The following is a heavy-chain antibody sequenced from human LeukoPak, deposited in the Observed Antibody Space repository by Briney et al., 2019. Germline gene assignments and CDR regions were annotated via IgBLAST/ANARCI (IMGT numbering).Heavy chain of an antibody. J-gene: IGHJ4*02. CDR2: IIPIFGTA. V-gene: IGHV1-69*13. D-gene: IGHD1-26*01. CDR3: ARDREGELQTLDY. Sequence: ASVKVSCKASGGTFSSYAISWVRQAPGHGLEWMGGIIPIFGTANYAQKFQGRVTITADESTSTAYMELSSLRSEDTAVYYCARDREGELQTLDYWGQGTLVTVSS. CDR1: GGTFSSYA.